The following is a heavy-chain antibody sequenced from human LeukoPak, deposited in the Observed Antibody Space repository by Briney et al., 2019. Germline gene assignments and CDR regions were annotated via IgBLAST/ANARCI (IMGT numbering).Heavy chain of an antibody. J-gene: IGHJ6*03. D-gene: IGHD6-13*01. CDR2: IIPIFGAT. V-gene: IGHV1-69*13. Sequence: SVKVSCKASGGTFSSYAISWVRQAPGQGLEWMGGIIPIFGATNYAQKFQGRVTITADESTSTAYMELSSLRSEDTAVYYCAKGGEAAAQTRGYYYYYMDVWGKGTTVTVSS. CDR1: GGTFSSYA. CDR3: AKGGEAAAQTRGYYYYYMDV.